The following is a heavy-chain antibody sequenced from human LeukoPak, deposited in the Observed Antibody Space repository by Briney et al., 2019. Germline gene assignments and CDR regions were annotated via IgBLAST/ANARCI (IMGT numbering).Heavy chain of an antibody. D-gene: IGHD3-10*01. Sequence: SETLSLTCTVSGGSISSYYWSWIRQPAGKGLEWIGRIYTGGSTNYNPSLKSRVTVSVDTSKNQFSLKLSSVTAADTAVYYCARDLLGLMVQNGYAFDIWGQGTMVTVSS. CDR2: IYTGGST. J-gene: IGHJ3*02. CDR1: GGSISSYY. V-gene: IGHV4-4*07. CDR3: ARDLLGLMVQNGYAFDI.